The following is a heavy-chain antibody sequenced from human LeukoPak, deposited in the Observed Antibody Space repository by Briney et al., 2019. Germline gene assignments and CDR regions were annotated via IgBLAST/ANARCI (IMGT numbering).Heavy chain of an antibody. CDR1: GGSFSGYY. V-gene: IGHV4-34*01. D-gene: IGHD4-23*01. Sequence: SETLSLTCAVYGGSFSGYYWSWIRQPPGKGLESIGEINHSGSTNYNPSLKSRVTISVDTSKNQFSLKLSSVTAADTAVYYCARRKSRWYPTFDYWGQGTLVTVSS. CDR3: ARRKSRWYPTFDY. CDR2: INHSGST. J-gene: IGHJ4*02.